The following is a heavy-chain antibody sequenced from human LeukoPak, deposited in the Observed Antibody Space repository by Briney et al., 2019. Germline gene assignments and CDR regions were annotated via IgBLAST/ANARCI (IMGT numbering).Heavy chain of an antibody. J-gene: IGHJ5*02. CDR2: IYTSGST. CDR1: GGSISSGSYY. V-gene: IGHV4-61*02. D-gene: IGHD3-22*01. CDR3: ARGVVITSDWFDP. Sequence: SETLSLTCTVSGGSISSGSYYWSWIRQPAGKGLEWIGRIYTSGSTNYNPSLKSRVTISVDTSKNQFSLELSSVTAADTAVYYCARGVVITSDWFDPWGQGTLVTVSS.